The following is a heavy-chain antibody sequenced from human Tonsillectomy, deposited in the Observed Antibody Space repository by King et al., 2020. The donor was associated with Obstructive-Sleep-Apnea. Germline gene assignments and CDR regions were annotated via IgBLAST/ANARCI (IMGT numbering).Heavy chain of an antibody. CDR3: ARVLAFDY. CDR2: ISSCSSTI. CDR1: GFTFSSHS. V-gene: IGHV3-48*04. J-gene: IGHJ4*02. Sequence: VQLVESGGGLVQPGGSLRLSCAASGFTFSSHSMNWVRQAPGKGLEWVSYISSCSSTIYNADSLKGRFTIARDNAKNSLYLQMNSPRAEDTAEYYCARVLAFDYWGQGTLVTVSS. D-gene: IGHD2-8*02.